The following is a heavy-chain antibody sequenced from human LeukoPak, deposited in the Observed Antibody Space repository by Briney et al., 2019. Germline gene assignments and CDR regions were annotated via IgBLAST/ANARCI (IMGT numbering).Heavy chain of an antibody. D-gene: IGHD3-10*01. Sequence: SQTLSLTCTVSDGSISSGGYYWSWIRQPPGKGLEWIGYIYYSGSTYYNPSLKSRVTISVDTSKNQFSLKLSSVTAADTAVYYCARAGGYGSGSYCAFDIWGQGTMVTVSS. CDR2: IYYSGST. CDR3: ARAGGYGSGSYCAFDI. J-gene: IGHJ3*02. CDR1: DGSISSGGYY. V-gene: IGHV4-31*03.